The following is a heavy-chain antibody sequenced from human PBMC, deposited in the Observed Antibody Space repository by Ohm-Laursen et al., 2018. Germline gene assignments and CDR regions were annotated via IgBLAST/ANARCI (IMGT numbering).Heavy chain of an antibody. CDR2: IWSDGSNQ. J-gene: IGHJ3*02. V-gene: IGHV3-33*06. CDR1: GFTFRTYW. Sequence: SLRLSCAASGFTFRTYWMSWVRQAPGKGLEWVAVIWSDGSNQFYADSVKGRFTISRDNSKNTLYLQMNSLRAEDTALYYCAKGNDAFDIWGQGTMVTVSS. CDR3: AKGNDAFDI.